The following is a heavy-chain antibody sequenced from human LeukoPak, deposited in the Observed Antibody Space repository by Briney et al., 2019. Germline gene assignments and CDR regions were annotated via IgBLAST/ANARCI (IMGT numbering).Heavy chain of an antibody. CDR2: IYTSGST. V-gene: IGHV4-4*07. Sequence: PSETLSLTCTVSGGSVSSYYWSWIRQPAGKGLEWIGRIYTSGSTNYNPSLKSRVTMSVDTSKNQFSLKLSSVTAADTAVYYWARMEGGVAGLGYYYGMDVWGQGTTVTVSS. CDR3: ARMEGGVAGLGYYYGMDV. CDR1: GGSVSSYY. J-gene: IGHJ6*02. D-gene: IGHD6-19*01.